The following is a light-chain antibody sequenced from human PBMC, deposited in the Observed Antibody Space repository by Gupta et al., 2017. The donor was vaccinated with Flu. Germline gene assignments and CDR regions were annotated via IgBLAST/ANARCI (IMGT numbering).Light chain of an antibody. Sequence: DIQMTQSPSSVSASAGDRVTITCRASESISRYLNWYQQKPGKAPKLLIYAASSLQSGVPSRFSGSGSGTDFTLTISRLQPEDFATYICQQSDDTPRTFGQGTKVEIK. CDR2: AAS. CDR3: QQSDDTPRT. CDR1: ESISRY. J-gene: IGKJ1*01. V-gene: IGKV1-39*01.